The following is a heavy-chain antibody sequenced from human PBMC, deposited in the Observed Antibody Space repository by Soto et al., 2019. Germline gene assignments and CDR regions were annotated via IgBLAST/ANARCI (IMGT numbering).Heavy chain of an antibody. CDR3: ARVYYDSSGSGGMDV. Sequence: SVKVSCKASGGTFSSYAISWVRQAPGQGLEWMGGIIPIFGTANYAQKFQGRVTITADESTSTAYMELSSLRSEDTAVYYCARVYYDSSGSGGMDVCGQGTTVTVSS. D-gene: IGHD3-22*01. J-gene: IGHJ6*02. V-gene: IGHV1-69*13. CDR1: GGTFSSYA. CDR2: IIPIFGTA.